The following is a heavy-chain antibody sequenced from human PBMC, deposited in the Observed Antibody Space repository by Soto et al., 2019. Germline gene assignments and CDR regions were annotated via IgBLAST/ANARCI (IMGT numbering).Heavy chain of an antibody. CDR2: IYPGDSDT. J-gene: IGHJ6*03. CDR1: GYSFTSYW. CDR3: ARHSLGELGYCSGGSCSTHYYYYMDV. Sequence: GESLKISCKGSGYSFTSYWIGWVRQMPGKGLEWMGIIYPGDSDTRYSPSFQGQVTISADKSISTAYLQWSSLKASDTAMYYCARHSLGELGYCSGGSCSTHYYYYMDVWGKGTTVTVSS. D-gene: IGHD2-15*01. V-gene: IGHV5-51*01.